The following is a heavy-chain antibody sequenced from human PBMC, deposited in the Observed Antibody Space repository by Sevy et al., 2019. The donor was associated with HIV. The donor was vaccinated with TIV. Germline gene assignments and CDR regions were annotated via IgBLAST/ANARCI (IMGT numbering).Heavy chain of an antibody. D-gene: IGHD3-10*01. CDR3: ARRRVGDYYGSGTPPLVNGPFDI. CDR2: SYYSGST. V-gene: IGHV4-39*01. CDR1: GGSISSSDNY. Sequence: SETLSLTCTVSGGSISSSDNYWGWIRQPPGKGLDWIASSYYSGSTYYDPSLKSRVTISVDTSKNQFSLKLRFVTVADTAVYYCARRRVGDYYGSGTPPLVNGPFDIWGQGTMVTVSS. J-gene: IGHJ3*02.